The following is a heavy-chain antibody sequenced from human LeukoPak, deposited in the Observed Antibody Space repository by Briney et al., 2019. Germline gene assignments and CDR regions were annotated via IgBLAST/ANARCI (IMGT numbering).Heavy chain of an antibody. CDR2: ISSSSSYI. V-gene: IGHV3-21*01. J-gene: IGHJ4*02. D-gene: IGHD2-21*02. Sequence: PGGSLRLSCAASGFTFSSYAMSWVRQAPGKGLEWVSSISSSSSYIYYADSVKGRFTISRDNTKNSLYLQMNSLRAEDTAVYYCARDNSPVTARYFDYWGQGTLVTVSS. CDR1: GFTFSSYA. CDR3: ARDNSPVTARYFDY.